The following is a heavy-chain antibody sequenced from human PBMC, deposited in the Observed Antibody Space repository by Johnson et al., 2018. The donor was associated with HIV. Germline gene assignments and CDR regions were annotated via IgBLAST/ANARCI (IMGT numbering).Heavy chain of an antibody. V-gene: IGHV3-30*02. CDR3: AKETRDSRSAFDV. CDR2: TQYDGSKT. CDR1: GFSFSSSG. D-gene: IGHD3-22*01. Sequence: QMQLVESGGGVVQPGGSLRLSCAATGFSFSSSGMHWVRQAPGKGLEWVAFTQYDGSKTYYGDSVRGRFTISRDNSKKTLYLEINSLRTEDTAIYFCAKETRDSRSAFDVWGQGTMVTVSS. J-gene: IGHJ3*01.